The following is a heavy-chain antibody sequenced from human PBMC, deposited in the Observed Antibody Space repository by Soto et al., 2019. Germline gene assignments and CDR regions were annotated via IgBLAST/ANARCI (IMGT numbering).Heavy chain of an antibody. CDR2: ISAYNGNT. V-gene: IGHV1-18*04. J-gene: IGHJ4*02. Sequence: ASVKVSCKASGYTFTSYGISWVRQAPGQGLEWMGWISAYNGNTNYAQKLQGRVTMTTDTSTSTAYMELRSLRSDDTAVYYCARDRAYCGGDCYSPSSYWGQGTLVTVSS. D-gene: IGHD2-21*02. CDR1: GYTFTSYG. CDR3: ARDRAYCGGDCYSPSSY.